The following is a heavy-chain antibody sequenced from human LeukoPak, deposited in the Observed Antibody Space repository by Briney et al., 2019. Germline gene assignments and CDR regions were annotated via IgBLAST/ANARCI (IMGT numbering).Heavy chain of an antibody. CDR3: ARDHSSSSTTASGYYYYMDV. CDR2: INPSGGST. CDR1: GYTCTSYY. J-gene: IGHJ6*03. Sequence: GASVKVSCKASGYTCTSYYMHSVRQAPGQGLEWMGIINPSGGSTSYAQKFRGRVTMTRDTSTSTVYMELSSLRSEDTAVYYCARDHSSSSTTASGYYYYMDVWGKGTTVTVSS. D-gene: IGHD6-6*01. V-gene: IGHV1-46*01.